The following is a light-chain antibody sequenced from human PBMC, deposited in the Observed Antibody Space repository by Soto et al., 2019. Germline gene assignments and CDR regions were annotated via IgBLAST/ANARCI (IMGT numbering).Light chain of an antibody. CDR1: KVENKN. J-gene: IGLJ1*01. V-gene: IGLV3-21*02. Sequence: SYELPQPPSVSVAPGQTARITCGGEKVENKNVHWYQQKAGQAPVLVVFDDADRPSGIPDRFSGSYSGNTATLTISRVEAGYEADYYCLVWESSSDQYVFGTGTKLPVL. CDR3: LVWESSSDQYV. CDR2: DDA.